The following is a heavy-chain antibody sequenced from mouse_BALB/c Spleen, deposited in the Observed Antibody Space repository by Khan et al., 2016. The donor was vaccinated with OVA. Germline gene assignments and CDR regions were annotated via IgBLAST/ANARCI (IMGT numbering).Heavy chain of an antibody. J-gene: IGHJ2*01. D-gene: IGHD1-3*01. V-gene: IGHV2-9*02. CDR1: GFSLTSYG. CDR2: IWTGGSK. CDR3: ARLEDI. Sequence: QVQLKESGPGLVAPSQSLSITCTVSGFSLTSYGVHWVRQPPGRGLEWLGVIWTGGSKNYNSALMSRLSISKDNSKSQVFLKMNNLQTEDTAMYYCARLEDIWGQGTTLTVSS.